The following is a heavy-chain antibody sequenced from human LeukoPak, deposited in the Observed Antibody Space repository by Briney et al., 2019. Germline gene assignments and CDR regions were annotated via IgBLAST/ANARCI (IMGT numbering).Heavy chain of an antibody. Sequence: SVKVSCKASGGTFSSYAISWVRQAPGQGLEWMGGIIPIFGTANYAQKFQGRVTITADESTSTAYMELSSLRSEDTAVYYCARGRVNTAMIYYYYYGMDVWGQGTTVTVSS. CDR1: GGTFSSYA. J-gene: IGHJ6*02. D-gene: IGHD5-18*01. CDR3: ARGRVNTAMIYYYYYGMDV. CDR2: IIPIFGTA. V-gene: IGHV1-69*13.